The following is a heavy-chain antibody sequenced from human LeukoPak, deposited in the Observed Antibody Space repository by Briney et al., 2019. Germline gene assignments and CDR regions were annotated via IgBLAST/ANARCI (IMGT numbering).Heavy chain of an antibody. CDR2: IDFSGTTI. CDR3: ASGFGVAYYYYSMDV. CDR1: GFTFSNFE. V-gene: IGHV3-48*03. D-gene: IGHD3-3*01. Sequence: TGGSLRLSCAASGFTFSNFEMNWVRQAPGKGLEWISYIDFSGTTINYADSVKGRFTISRDNAKNSLYLQMNSLRAEDTAVYYCASGFGVAYYYYSMDVWGKGTTVTISS. J-gene: IGHJ6*03.